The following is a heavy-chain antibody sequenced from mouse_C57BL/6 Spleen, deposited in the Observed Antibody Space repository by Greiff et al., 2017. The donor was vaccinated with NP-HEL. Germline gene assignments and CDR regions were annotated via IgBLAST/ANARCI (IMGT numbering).Heavy chain of an antibody. D-gene: IGHD1-1*01. CDR2: ISYDGSN. Sequence: EVKLQESGPGLVKPSQSLSLTCSVTGYSITSGYYWNWIRQFPGNKLEWMGYISYDGSNNYNPSLKNRISITRDTSKNQFFLKLNSVTTEDTATYYCARVYYYGSSPLDYWGQGTTLTVSS. CDR1: GYSITSGYY. CDR3: ARVYYYGSSPLDY. J-gene: IGHJ2*01. V-gene: IGHV3-6*01.